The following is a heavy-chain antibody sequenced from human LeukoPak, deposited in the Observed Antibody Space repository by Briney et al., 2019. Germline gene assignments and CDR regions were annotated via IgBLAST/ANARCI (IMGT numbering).Heavy chain of an antibody. J-gene: IGHJ6*03. V-gene: IGHV4-34*01. CDR2: INHSGST. Sequence: SETLSLTCAVYGGSFSGYYWSWIRQPPGKGLEWIGEINHSGSTNYNPSLKSRVTISVDTSKNQFSLKLSSVTAADTAVYYCLRSGYYLPYYYYYMDVWGKGTTVTVSS. D-gene: IGHD3-3*01. CDR1: GGSFSGYY. CDR3: LRSGYYLPYYYYYMDV.